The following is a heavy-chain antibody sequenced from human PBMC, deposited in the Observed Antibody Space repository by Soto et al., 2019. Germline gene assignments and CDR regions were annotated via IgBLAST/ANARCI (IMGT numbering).Heavy chain of an antibody. Sequence: PSETLSLTCTVSGGSISSSSYYWGWIRQPPGKGLEWIGSIYYSGSTYYNPSLKSRVTISVDTSKNQFSLKLSSVTAADTAVYYCARLTSSGWSALFDYWGQGTLVTVSS. CDR2: IYYSGST. D-gene: IGHD6-19*01. CDR3: ARLTSSGWSALFDY. CDR1: GGSISSSSYY. V-gene: IGHV4-39*01. J-gene: IGHJ4*02.